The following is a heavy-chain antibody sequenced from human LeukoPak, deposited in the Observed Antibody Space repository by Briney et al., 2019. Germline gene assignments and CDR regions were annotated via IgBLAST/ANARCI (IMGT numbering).Heavy chain of an antibody. CDR3: ARERSPVSPDAFDI. V-gene: IGHV4-34*09. CDR2: INHSGST. Sequence: PSETLSLTCAVYGGSFSGYYWSWIRQPPGKGLEWIGEINHSGSTNYNPSLKSRVTISVDTSKNQFSLKLSSVTAADTAVYYCARERSPVSPDAFDIWGQGTMVTVSS. CDR1: GGSFSGYY. J-gene: IGHJ3*02.